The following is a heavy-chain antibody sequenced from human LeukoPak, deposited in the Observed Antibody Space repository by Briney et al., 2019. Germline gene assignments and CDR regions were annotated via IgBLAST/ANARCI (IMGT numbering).Heavy chain of an antibody. V-gene: IGHV4-39*07. CDR1: GGSISSSSYY. J-gene: IGHJ4*02. Sequence: SETLSLTCTVSGGSISSSSYYWGWIRQPPGKGLEWIGSIYYSGSTYYNPSLKSRVTISVDTSKNQFSLKLSSVTAADTAVYFCARWPFRGYSYEQYYFDYWGQGTLVTVSS. CDR3: ARWPFRGYSYEQYYFDY. D-gene: IGHD5-18*01. CDR2: IYYSGST.